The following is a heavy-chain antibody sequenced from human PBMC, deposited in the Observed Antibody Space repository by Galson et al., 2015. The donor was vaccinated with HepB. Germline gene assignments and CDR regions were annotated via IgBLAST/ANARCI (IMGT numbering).Heavy chain of an antibody. V-gene: IGHV4-39*01. CDR3: ARRGYDILTGYYTSLWFDP. CDR1: CGSISSSSYY. Sequence: ETLSLTCTVSCGSISSSSYYWGWIRQPPGEGLEWIGSIYYSGSTYYNPSLKSRVTISVDTSKNQFSLKLSSVTAADTAVYYCARRGYDILTGYYTSLWFDPWGQGTLVTVSS. CDR2: IYYSGST. J-gene: IGHJ5*02. D-gene: IGHD3-9*01.